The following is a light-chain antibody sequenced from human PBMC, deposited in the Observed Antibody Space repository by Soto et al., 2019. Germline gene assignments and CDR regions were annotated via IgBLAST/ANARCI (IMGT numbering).Light chain of an antibody. V-gene: IGKV4-1*01. CDR3: QQYYSLPLT. J-gene: IGKJ4*01. CDR1: QSVLYDSNNKNY. CDR2: WAS. Sequence: DIVMTQSPDSLAVSLGERATINCKSSQSVLYDSNNKNYLAWYRQKPGQPPELLIYWASMRESGVPDRFSGSGSGTDFTLTITSLQAEDVAVYYCQQYYSLPLTFGGGTTGDIK.